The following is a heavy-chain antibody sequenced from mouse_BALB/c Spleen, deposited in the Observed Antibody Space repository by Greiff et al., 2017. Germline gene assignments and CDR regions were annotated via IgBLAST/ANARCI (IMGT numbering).Heavy chain of an antibody. CDR2: IDPANGNT. D-gene: IGHD1-1*01. V-gene: IGHV14-3*02. J-gene: IGHJ2*01. Sequence: VQLQQPGAELVKPGASVKLSCTASGFNIKDTYMHWVKQRPEQGLEWIGRIDPANGNTKYDPKFQGKATITADTSSNTAYLQLSSLTSEDTAVYYCARDYGSSFDYWGQGTTLTVSS. CDR3: ARDYGSSFDY. CDR1: GFNIKDTY.